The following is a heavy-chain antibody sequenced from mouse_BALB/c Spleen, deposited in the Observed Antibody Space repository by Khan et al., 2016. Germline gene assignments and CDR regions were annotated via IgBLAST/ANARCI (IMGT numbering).Heavy chain of an antibody. J-gene: IGHJ4*01. V-gene: IGHV1S135*01. CDR1: GYSFTGYN. D-gene: IGHD2-1*01. CDR2: IDPYYGRT. CDR3: AIFHYDGNYGDY. Sequence: VRLQQSGPELEKPGASVKISCKASGYSFTGYNMNWVKQSNGKSLEWIGNIDPYYGRTNYNQKFKGKATLTVDKSSSTAYMQLKSLTSEDSAVYYCAIFHYDGNYGDYWGQGTSVTVSS.